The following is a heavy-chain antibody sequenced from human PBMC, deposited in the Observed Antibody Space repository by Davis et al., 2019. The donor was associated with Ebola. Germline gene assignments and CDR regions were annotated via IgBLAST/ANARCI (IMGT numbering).Heavy chain of an antibody. CDR2: IYYSGNT. V-gene: IGHV4-39*02. CDR3: ARDYYDSSGYLWYFDL. J-gene: IGHJ2*01. CDR1: GGSISRSGSY. D-gene: IGHD3-22*01. Sequence: MPSETLSLTCTVSGGSISRSGSYWGWVRQSPGKGLEWIASIYYSGNTYYDPSLKSRFTISVDTSKNQFSLKLSSVTAADTAVYYCARDYYDSSGYLWYFDLWGRGTLVSVSS.